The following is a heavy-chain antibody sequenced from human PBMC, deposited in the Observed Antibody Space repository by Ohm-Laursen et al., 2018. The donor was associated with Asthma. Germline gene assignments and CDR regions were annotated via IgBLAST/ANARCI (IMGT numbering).Heavy chain of an antibody. CDR1: GFTFTSYD. V-gene: IGHV3-33*08. CDR3: ARIGPERELPGREYSLHH. D-gene: IGHD1-26*01. J-gene: IGHJ1*01. CDR2: IWYGGSNK. Sequence: SLRLSCTASGFTFTSYDMYWVRQAPGKGLEFVAVIWYGGSNKYYADSVKGRFTISRDIAKNSVYLQMNSLRAEDTALYYCARIGPERELPGREYSLHHWGQGTQVTVSS.